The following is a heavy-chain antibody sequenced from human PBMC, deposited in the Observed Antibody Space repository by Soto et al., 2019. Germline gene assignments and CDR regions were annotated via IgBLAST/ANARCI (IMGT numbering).Heavy chain of an antibody. J-gene: IGHJ4*02. CDR1: GFTFSSYG. CDR2: ISYDGSNK. CDR3: AKLAQRWLQLNYFDY. D-gene: IGHD5-12*01. Sequence: GGSLRLSCAASGFTFSSYGMHWVRQAPGKGLEWVAVISYDGSNKYYADSVKGRFTISRDNSKNTLYLQMNSLRAEDTAVYYCAKLAQRWLQLNYFDYWGQGTLVTVSS. V-gene: IGHV3-30*18.